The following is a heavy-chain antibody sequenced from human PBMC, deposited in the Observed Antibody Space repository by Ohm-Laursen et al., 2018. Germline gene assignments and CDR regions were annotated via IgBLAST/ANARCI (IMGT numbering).Heavy chain of an antibody. J-gene: IGHJ4*02. V-gene: IGHV3-48*01. CDR3: AKDPDYYDSSGYVY. CDR2: ISSSSSTI. Sequence: SLRLSCAASGFTFSSYSMNWVRQAPGKGLEWVSYISSSSSTIYYADSVKGRFTISRDNAKNSLYLQMNSLRAEDTAVYYCAKDPDYYDSSGYVYWGQGTLVTVSS. D-gene: IGHD3-22*01. CDR1: GFTFSSYS.